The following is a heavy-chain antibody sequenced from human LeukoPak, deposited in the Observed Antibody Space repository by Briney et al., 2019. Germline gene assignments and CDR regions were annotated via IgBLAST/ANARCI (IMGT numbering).Heavy chain of an antibody. CDR1: GFTFSSYS. D-gene: IGHD6-13*01. J-gene: IGHJ6*03. V-gene: IGHV3-21*01. CDR2: ISSSSSYI. CDR3: AREEAKYSSSWYSYYYYYMDV. Sequence: GGSLRLSCAASGFTFSSYSMNWVRQAPGKGLEWVSSISSSSSYIYYADSVKGRFTISRDNAKNSLYLQMNSLRAEDTAVYYCAREEAKYSSSWYSYYYYYMDVWGKGTTVTVSS.